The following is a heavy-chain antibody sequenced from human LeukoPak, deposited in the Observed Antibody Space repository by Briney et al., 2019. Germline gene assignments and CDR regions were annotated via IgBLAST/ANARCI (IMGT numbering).Heavy chain of an antibody. J-gene: IGHJ3*02. CDR2: MNQDGSAI. D-gene: IGHD1-26*01. CDR1: GFTLNRHW. CDR3: LTVVETTIAAFDI. Sequence: GGSLRLSCAASGFTLNRHWMSWVRQAPGKGLEWVASMNQDGSAIRYVDSVKGRFIISRDNAKNSLSLQMNSLRVEDTAVYYCLTVVETTIAAFDIWGQGTMVTDSS. V-gene: IGHV3-7*01.